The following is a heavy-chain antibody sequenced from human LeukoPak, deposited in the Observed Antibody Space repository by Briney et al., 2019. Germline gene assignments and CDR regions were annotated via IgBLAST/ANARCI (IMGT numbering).Heavy chain of an antibody. J-gene: IGHJ4*02. CDR2: ISGSDGST. CDR1: GFTFSNYA. D-gene: IGHD2-15*01. V-gene: IGHV3-23*01. Sequence: GGSLRLSCTASGFTFSNYAMSWVRQAPGKGLEWVSTISGSDGSTYYADSVKGRFTISRDNSKNTLYLQMNSLRVEDTAIYYCAKGRGYCTGGSCYYDYWGQGTLVTVSS. CDR3: AKGRGYCTGGSCYYDY.